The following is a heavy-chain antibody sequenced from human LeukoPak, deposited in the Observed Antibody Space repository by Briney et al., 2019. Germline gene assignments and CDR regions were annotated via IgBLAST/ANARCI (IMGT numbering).Heavy chain of an antibody. CDR2: IYHSGST. D-gene: IGHD6-19*01. J-gene: IGHJ4*02. V-gene: IGHV4-38-2*02. CDR3: ARLTVAGFDY. Sequence: PSETLSLTCTVSGYSISSGYYWGWIRQPPGKGLEWIGSIYHSGSTYYNPSLKSRVTISVDTSKNQFSLKLSSVTAADTAVYYCARLTVAGFDYWGQGTLVTVSS. CDR1: GYSISSGYY.